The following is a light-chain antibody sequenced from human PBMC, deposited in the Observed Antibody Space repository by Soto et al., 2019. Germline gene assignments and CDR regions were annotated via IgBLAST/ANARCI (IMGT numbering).Light chain of an antibody. V-gene: IGKV3-15*01. Sequence: EIVLTQSPGTLSLSPGERATLSCRASQSVSSSHLAWYQQKPGQAPRLLIYGASTRATGIPARFSGSGSGTEFTLTISSLQSEDFAVYYCQQYNNWPPDTFGQGTKVDIK. CDR3: QQYNNWPPDT. J-gene: IGKJ1*01. CDR1: QSVSSSH. CDR2: GAS.